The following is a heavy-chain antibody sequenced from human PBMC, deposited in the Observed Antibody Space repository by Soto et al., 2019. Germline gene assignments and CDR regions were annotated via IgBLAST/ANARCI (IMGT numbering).Heavy chain of an antibody. Sequence: GGSLRLSCEASGFTFTSHGMNWVRQAPGKGREWVSGISGSGDSTYYADSVKGRFTISRDNAKNSLYLQMNSLRAEDTAVYYCAGVGLDCSGGSCYAILPYYYYGMDVWGQGTTVTVSS. CDR3: AGVGLDCSGGSCYAILPYYYYGMDV. CDR1: GFTFTSHG. D-gene: IGHD2-15*01. J-gene: IGHJ6*02. CDR2: ISGSGDST. V-gene: IGHV3-21*04.